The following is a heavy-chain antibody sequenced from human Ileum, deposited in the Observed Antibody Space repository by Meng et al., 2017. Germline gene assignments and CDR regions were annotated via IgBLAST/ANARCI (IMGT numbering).Heavy chain of an antibody. CDR2: IYWDDDK. V-gene: IGHV2-5*02. CDR1: GFSLATIGVS. J-gene: IGHJ4*02. Sequence: QMTLKETGPAWVKATQTLTLTCNFSGFSLATIGVSMAWIRQPPGEALEWLALIYWDDDKRYSPSLKNRLAITKDTSKNQVVLTMTNMDPMDTGTYYCAHSPQGYFDYWGPGTLVTVSS. CDR3: AHSPQGYFDY.